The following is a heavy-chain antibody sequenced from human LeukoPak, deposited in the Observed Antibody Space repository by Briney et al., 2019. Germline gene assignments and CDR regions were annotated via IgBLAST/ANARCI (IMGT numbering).Heavy chain of an antibody. Sequence: GGSLRLSCAASGFTFSSYAMNWVRQAPEKGLEWVSAISGSSGSTYYADSVKGRFTISRDNSKNTLYLQMNSLRAEDTAVYYCAKVGYSSSWPYPFFYYYYYMDVWGKGTTVTVSS. CDR3: AKVGYSSSWPYPFFYYYYYMDV. CDR1: GFTFSSYA. J-gene: IGHJ6*03. CDR2: ISGSSGST. V-gene: IGHV3-23*01. D-gene: IGHD6-13*01.